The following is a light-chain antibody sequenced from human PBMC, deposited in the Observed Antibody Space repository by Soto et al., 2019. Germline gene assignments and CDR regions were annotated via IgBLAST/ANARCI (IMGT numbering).Light chain of an antibody. CDR2: EVT. J-gene: IGLJ1*01. Sequence: QSALTQPASVSGSPGQSITISCIGTSSDIGPYNYVSWYQQHPDKAPKLILYEVTNRPSGASDRLSGSKSGNAAFLTISGLQAEDEADYYCSSYSSSATPYVFGTGTKVTVL. CDR3: SSYSSSATPYV. CDR1: SSDIGPYNY. V-gene: IGLV2-14*01.